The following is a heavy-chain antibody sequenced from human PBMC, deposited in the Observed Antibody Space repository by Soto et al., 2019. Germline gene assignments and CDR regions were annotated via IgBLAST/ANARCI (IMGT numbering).Heavy chain of an antibody. CDR1: GFTFSSYS. J-gene: IGHJ2*01. D-gene: IGHD6-19*01. CDR3: ARARRYSSGWYKSYWYFDL. CDR2: ISSSSSYI. V-gene: IGHV3-21*01. Sequence: PGGSLRLSCAASGFTFSSYSMNWVRQAPGKGLEWVSSISSSSSYIYHADSVKGRFTISRDNAKNSLYLQMNSLRAEDTAVYYCARARRYSSGWYKSYWYFDLWGRGTLVTVSS.